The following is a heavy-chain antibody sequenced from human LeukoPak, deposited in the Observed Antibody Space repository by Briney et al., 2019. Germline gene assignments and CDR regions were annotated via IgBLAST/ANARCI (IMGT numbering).Heavy chain of an antibody. D-gene: IGHD3-10*01. CDR3: ARGPRQSSIRYSGIDY. CDR2: IYHTVRS. V-gene: IGHV4-59*07. Sequence: SPSLSPTRTVAAASITSYYCSSVRQQPGNLVEWIGYIYHTVRSDYSPSLKSRVTISLATSKNQFSLNLRSVTAADPGIYYCARGPRQSSIRYSGIDYWGQGTLVTVSS. J-gene: IGHJ4*02. CDR1: AASITSYY.